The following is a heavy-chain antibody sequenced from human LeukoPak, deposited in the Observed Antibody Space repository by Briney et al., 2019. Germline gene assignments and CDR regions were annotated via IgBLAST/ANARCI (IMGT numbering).Heavy chain of an antibody. V-gene: IGHV4-39*07. J-gene: IGHJ4*02. D-gene: IGHD3-22*01. CDR3: ARDFRRGSSGPFDY. CDR1: GGSISSSSYY. CDR2: IYYSGST. Sequence: SETLSLTCTVSGGSISSSSYYWGWIRQPPGKGLEWIGSIYYSGSTYYNPSLKSRVTISVDTSKNQFSLKLSSVTAADTAVYYCARDFRRGSSGPFDYWGQGTLSPSPQ.